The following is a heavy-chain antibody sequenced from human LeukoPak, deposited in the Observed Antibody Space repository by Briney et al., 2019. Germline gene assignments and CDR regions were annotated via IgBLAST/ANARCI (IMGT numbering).Heavy chain of an antibody. Sequence: SETLSLTCTVSGGSISSYYWSWIRQPPGKGLEWIGYIYYSGSTNYNPSLKSRVTISVDTSKNQFSLKLSSVTAADTAVYYCARIYCSSTSCAICRHHFDYWGQGTLVTVSS. D-gene: IGHD2-2*01. V-gene: IGHV4-59*01. CDR3: ARIYCSSTSCAICRHHFDY. J-gene: IGHJ4*02. CDR2: IYYSGST. CDR1: GGSISSYY.